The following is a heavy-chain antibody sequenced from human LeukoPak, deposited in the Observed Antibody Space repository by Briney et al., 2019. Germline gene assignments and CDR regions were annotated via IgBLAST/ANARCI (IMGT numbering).Heavy chain of an antibody. CDR3: ARGPYDY. CDR2: MAQDGSEK. J-gene: IGHJ4*02. V-gene: IGHV3-7*05. CDR1: GFXFTSYW. Sequence: GGSLRLSCAASGFXFTSYWMRWVRQAPGKGLEWVATMAQDGSEKYYVDSVKGRFTISRDNAKNSLYLQMNSLRVEDTAVYYCARGPYDYWGQGTLVTVSS.